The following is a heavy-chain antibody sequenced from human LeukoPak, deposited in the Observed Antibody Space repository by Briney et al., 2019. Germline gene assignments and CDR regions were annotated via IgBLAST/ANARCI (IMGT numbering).Heavy chain of an antibody. V-gene: IGHV1-2*02. CDR3: ARDQYYYGSGSYYRGAYYYYMDV. J-gene: IGHJ6*03. CDR1: GYTFISYD. D-gene: IGHD3-10*01. Sequence: ASVKVSCKASGYTFISYDINWVRQATGQGLEWMGWINPNSGGTNYAQKFQGRVTMTRDTSISTAYMELSRLRSDDTAVYYCARDQYYYGSGSYYRGAYYYYMDVWGKGTTVTVSS. CDR2: INPNSGGT.